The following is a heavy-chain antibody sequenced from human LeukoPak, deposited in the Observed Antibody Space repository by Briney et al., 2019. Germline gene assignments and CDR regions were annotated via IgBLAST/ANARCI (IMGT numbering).Heavy chain of an antibody. V-gene: IGHV4-34*01. CDR1: GGSFSGYY. J-gene: IGHJ6*03. Sequence: SETLSLTCAVYGGSFSGYYWRWIRQPPEKGLEWIGEINHSGSTNYNPSLKSRVTIPVDTSKNQFSLKLSSVTAADTAVYYCARGRRYYDFWSGPTSYYYYMDVWGKGTTVTVSS. CDR3: ARGRRYYDFWSGPTSYYYYMDV. CDR2: INHSGST. D-gene: IGHD3-3*01.